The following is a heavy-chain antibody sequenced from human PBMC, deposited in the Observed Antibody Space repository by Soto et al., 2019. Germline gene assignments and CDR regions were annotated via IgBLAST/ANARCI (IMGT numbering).Heavy chain of an antibody. D-gene: IGHD1-26*01. CDR2: ISGSGGST. J-gene: IGHJ3*02. CDR1: GFTFSSYA. Sequence: PGGSLRLSCAASGFTFSSYAMSWVRQAPGKGLEWVSAISGSGGSTYYADSVKGRFTISRDNSKNTLCLQMNSLRAEDTAVYYCAKALSGSYRGDAFDIWGQGTMVTVSS. CDR3: AKALSGSYRGDAFDI. V-gene: IGHV3-23*01.